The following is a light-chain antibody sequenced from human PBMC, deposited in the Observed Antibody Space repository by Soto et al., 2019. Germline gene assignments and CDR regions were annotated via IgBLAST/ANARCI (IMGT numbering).Light chain of an antibody. J-gene: IGKJ1*01. CDR2: WAS. Sequence: DIVMTQSPDSLAVSLGERATINCKSSQSVSYSSNNKNYLAWYQQKPGQPPKLLIYWASTRESGVPDQFISSESGTDFTLTISSLQAEDGAVYYCQQYYSAPQTFGQRAKVEIK. V-gene: IGKV4-1*01. CDR1: QSVSYSSNNKNY. CDR3: QQYYSAPQT.